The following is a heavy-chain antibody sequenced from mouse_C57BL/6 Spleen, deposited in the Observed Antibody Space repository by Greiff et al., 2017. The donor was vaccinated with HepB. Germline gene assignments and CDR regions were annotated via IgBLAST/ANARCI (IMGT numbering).Heavy chain of an antibody. J-gene: IGHJ4*01. Sequence: QVQLQQSGPELMKPGASVKLSCKATGYTFTGYWIEWVKQRPGHGLEWIGWIFPGSGSTNYNEKFKGKATFTADTSSSTAYMQLSSLTTEDSAVYYCARSPYDYDDYYAIDYWGKGTSVTVSS. CDR1: GYTFTGYW. CDR3: ARSPYDYDDYYAIDY. CDR2: IFPGSGST. D-gene: IGHD2-4*01. V-gene: IGHV1-9*01.